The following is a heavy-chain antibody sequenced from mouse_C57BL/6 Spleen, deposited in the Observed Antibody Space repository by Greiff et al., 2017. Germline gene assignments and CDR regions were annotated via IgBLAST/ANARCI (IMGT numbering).Heavy chain of an antibody. CDR3: ARSGIYYDYDVWYFDV. J-gene: IGHJ1*03. V-gene: IGHV1-82*01. D-gene: IGHD2-4*01. CDR1: GYAFSSSW. Sequence: VQLQQSGPALLKLGASVKISCKASGYAFSSSWMNWVKQRPGKGLEWIGRIYPGDGDTNYNGKFKGKAPLTADKSSSTAYMQLSSLTSEDSAVYFCARSGIYYDYDVWYFDVWGTGTTVTVSS. CDR2: IYPGDGDT.